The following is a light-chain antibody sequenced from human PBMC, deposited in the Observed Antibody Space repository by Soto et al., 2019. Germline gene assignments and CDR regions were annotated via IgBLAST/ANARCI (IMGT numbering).Light chain of an antibody. CDR1: QSVYSY. CDR2: GAS. V-gene: IGKV3-11*01. CDR3: QQRDSWPIT. J-gene: IGKJ5*01. Sequence: ESVLTQYPASLSLSPGERATLAFRASQSVYSYLVWYQQKPGQAPRLLIFGASNRATGIPARFSGSGSGTDFTLTINSLEPDDFAVYYCQQRDSWPITFGQGTLLEIK.